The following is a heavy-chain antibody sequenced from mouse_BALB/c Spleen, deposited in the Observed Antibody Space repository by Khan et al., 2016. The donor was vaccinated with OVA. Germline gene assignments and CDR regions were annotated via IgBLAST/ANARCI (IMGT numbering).Heavy chain of an antibody. V-gene: IGHV5-17*02. J-gene: IGHJ2*01. CDR3: ARSFFYGYYFDQ. D-gene: IGHD1-1*01. CDR1: GFTFSNFG. Sequence: EVELVESGGGLVQPGGSRKLSCVASGFTFSNFGMHWVRQAPEKGLVWVAYISGDSSTIYYTDTVKGRFTISRDNPKNTLFLQLTSLGSDDMAMYYCARSFFYGYYFDQWGQGTTLTVSS. CDR2: ISGDSSTI.